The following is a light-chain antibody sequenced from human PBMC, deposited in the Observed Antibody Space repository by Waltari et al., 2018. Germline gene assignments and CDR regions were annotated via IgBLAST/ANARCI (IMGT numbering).Light chain of an antibody. CDR1: QSVSSN. V-gene: IGKV3-15*01. CDR3: QQYNNWPPWT. J-gene: IGKJ1*01. CDR2: GAS. Sequence: EVVMRQSPATLSVSPGERATRSCRASQSVSSNLAWYQQKPGQAPRLLIYGASTRATGIPARFSGSGSGTEFTLTISSLQSEDFAVYYCQQYNNWPPWTFGQGTKVEIK.